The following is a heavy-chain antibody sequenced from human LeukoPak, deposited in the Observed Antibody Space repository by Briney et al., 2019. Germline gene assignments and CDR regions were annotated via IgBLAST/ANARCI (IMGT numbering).Heavy chain of an antibody. Sequence: ASVKVSCKASGYTFTGYYMHWVRQAPGQGLEWMGWINPNSGGTNYAQKFQGRVTMTGDTSISTAYMELSRLRSDDTAVYYCARGTRVPAAINYYYYMDVWGKGTTVTVSS. J-gene: IGHJ6*03. CDR1: GYTFTGYY. D-gene: IGHD2-2*01. CDR2: INPNSGGT. CDR3: ARGTRVPAAINYYYYMDV. V-gene: IGHV1-2*02.